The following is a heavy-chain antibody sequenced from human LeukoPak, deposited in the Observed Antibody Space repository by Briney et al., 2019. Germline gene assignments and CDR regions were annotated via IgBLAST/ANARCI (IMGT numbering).Heavy chain of an antibody. CDR2: ISSSGSTI. J-gene: IGHJ4*02. CDR3: ARRLWETTDFDY. V-gene: IGHV3-48*03. CDR1: GFTFSSYE. D-gene: IGHD2-21*01. Sequence: GGSLRLSCAASGFTFSSYEMNWVRQAPGKGLEWVSYISSSGSTIYYADSVKGRFTISRDNAMNSLSLQMNSLRAEDTAVYYCARRLWETTDFDYWGQGTLVTVSS.